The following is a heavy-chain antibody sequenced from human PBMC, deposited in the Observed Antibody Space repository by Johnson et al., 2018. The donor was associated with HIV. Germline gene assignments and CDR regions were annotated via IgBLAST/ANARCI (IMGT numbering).Heavy chain of an antibody. CDR3: ASSSLAWGVDAFDI. CDR2: IKSKTDGGTT. CDR1: GFTFSNAW. Sequence: VQLVESVGGLIQPGGSLRLSCAASGFTFSNAWMSWVRQAPGKGLEWVGRIKSKTDGGTTDYAAPVKGRFTISRDDSKNTLYLQMNSLKTEDTAVYYCASSSLAWGVDAFDIWGQGTKVTVSS. J-gene: IGHJ3*02. D-gene: IGHD3-10*01. V-gene: IGHV3-15*01.